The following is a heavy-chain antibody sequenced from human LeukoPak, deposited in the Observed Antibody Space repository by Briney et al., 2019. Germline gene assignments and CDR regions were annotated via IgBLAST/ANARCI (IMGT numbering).Heavy chain of an antibody. CDR1: GYSLTSYW. Sequence: GESLKVSCKGSGYSLTSYWIAWVRQKPGKGLEWMGIIYPGDSDTRYSPSFQGQVTISADKSTSTAYLQWSSLKASDTDMYYCARTAGGLAQGNFDLWGRGTLVTVSS. J-gene: IGHJ2*01. CDR2: IYPGDSDT. CDR3: ARTAGGLAQGNFDL. V-gene: IGHV5-51*01. D-gene: IGHD3-10*01.